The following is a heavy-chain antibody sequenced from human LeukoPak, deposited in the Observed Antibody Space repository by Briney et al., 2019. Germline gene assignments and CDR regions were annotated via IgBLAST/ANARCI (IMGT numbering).Heavy chain of an antibody. CDR2: IYSGGIT. J-gene: IGHJ4*02. Sequence: TGGSLRLSCAASGFTVTTNYMSWVRQAPGKGLEWVSVIYSGGITYYADSVKGRFTISRDNSKNTLYLQMNSLRAEDTALYYCARASGGSSRWKNSFDYWGQGTLVTVSS. D-gene: IGHD6-19*01. CDR3: ARASGGSSRWKNSFDY. V-gene: IGHV3-53*01. CDR1: GFTVTTNY.